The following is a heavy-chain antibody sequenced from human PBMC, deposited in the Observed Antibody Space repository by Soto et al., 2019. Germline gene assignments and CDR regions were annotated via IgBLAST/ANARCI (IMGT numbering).Heavy chain of an antibody. CDR1: GFTFSTYA. CDR3: AKETIRGVNFDY. Sequence: EVQLLESGGGLVQPGGSLRLSCAASGFTFSTYAMSWVRQAPGKGLEWVSAILGSGDSTYYADYVKGRFTISRDNSGNTLYLQMSSLRAEDTAVYYCAKETIRGVNFDYWGQGTLVTVSS. D-gene: IGHD3-10*01. V-gene: IGHV3-23*01. CDR2: ILGSGDST. J-gene: IGHJ4*02.